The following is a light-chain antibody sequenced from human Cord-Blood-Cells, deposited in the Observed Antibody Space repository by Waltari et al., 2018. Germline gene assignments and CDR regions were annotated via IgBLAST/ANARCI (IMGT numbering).Light chain of an antibody. CDR2: WAA. J-gene: IGKJ5*01. V-gene: IGKV4-1*01. CDR3: QQYYSTPIT. CDR1: QSGLYSTNNKNY. Sequence: DIVMTQSPDSLAVSLGERATINCKSSQSGLYSTNNKNYLAWYQQKPGQPPKLLIYWAATRESGGPDRFSGNGSGTDFTLTISSLHAEDVAVYYCQQYYSTPITFGQGTRLEIK.